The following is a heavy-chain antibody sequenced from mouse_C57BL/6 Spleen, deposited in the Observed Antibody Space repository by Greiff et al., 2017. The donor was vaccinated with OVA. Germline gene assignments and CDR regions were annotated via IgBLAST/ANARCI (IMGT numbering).Heavy chain of an antibody. CDR1: GFTFSSYG. V-gene: IGHV5-6*01. J-gene: IGHJ2*01. D-gene: IGHD1-1*01. CDR3: ARQDYGSSNNYFDY. CDR2: ISSGGSYT. Sequence: EVQLVESGGDLVKPGGSLKLSCAASGFTFSSYGMSWVRQTPDKRLEWVATISSGGSYTDYPDSVKGRFTISRANAKNTLYLQMSRLKSEDTAMYYYARQDYGSSNNYFDYWGQGTTLTVSS.